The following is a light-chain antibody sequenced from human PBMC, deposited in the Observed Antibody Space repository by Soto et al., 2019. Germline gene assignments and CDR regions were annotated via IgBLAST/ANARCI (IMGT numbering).Light chain of an antibody. CDR2: NVS. CDR1: SSDIGGYNY. CDR3: NSYTTTSTPRL. V-gene: IGLV2-14*01. Sequence: QSALTQPASVSGSPGQSITISCTGTSSDIGGYNYVSWYQQHPGKAPKLIIYNVSNRPSGVSNRFSGSKSGSTASLTISGLQAEDEADYYCNSYTTTSTPRLFGGGTKVTVL. J-gene: IGLJ2*01.